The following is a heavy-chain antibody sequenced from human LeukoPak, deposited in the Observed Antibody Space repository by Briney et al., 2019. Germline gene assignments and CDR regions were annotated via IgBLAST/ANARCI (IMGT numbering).Heavy chain of an antibody. V-gene: IGHV3-23*01. CDR3: AKAHVTPYYYDSSGYYYDTFDY. Sequence: PGGSLRLSCAASGFTFSSYAMSWVRQAPGKGLGWVSAISGSGGSTYYADSVKGRFTISRDNSKNTLYLQMNSLRAEDTAVYYCAKAHVTPYYYDSSGYYYDTFDYWGQGTLATVSS. D-gene: IGHD3-22*01. CDR1: GFTFSSYA. J-gene: IGHJ4*02. CDR2: ISGSGGST.